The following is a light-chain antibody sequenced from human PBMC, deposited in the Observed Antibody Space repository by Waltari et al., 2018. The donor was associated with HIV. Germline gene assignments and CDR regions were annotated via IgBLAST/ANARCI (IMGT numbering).Light chain of an antibody. V-gene: IGLV2-23*02. CDR1: SSDVGAYNL. CDR3: CSYAGRSTLEV. Sequence: SALTQPASVSGSPGQSITISCTGTSSDVGAYNLVSWYQQHPGKALKFIIYEVNKRPSEVSIRFSGSKSGNTASLTISGLQAEDEADYYCCSYAGRSTLEVFGGGTKVTVL. J-gene: IGLJ2*01. CDR2: EVN.